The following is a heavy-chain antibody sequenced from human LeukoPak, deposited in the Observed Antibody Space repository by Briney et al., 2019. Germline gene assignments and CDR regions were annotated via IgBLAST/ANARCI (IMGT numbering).Heavy chain of an antibody. CDR2: IYTSGST. CDR3: ARLAAAGTGVDAFDI. CDR1: GGSISSYY. J-gene: IGHJ3*02. V-gene: IGHV4-4*07. Sequence: SETLSLTCTVSGGSISSYYWSWIRQPAGKGLEWIGRIYTSGSTNYNPSLKSRVTMSVDTSKNQFSLKLSSVTAADTAVYYCARLAAAGTGVDAFDIWGQGTMVTVSS. D-gene: IGHD6-13*01.